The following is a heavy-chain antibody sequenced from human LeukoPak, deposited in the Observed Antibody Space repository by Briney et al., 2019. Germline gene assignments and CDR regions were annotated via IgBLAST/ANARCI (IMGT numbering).Heavy chain of an antibody. V-gene: IGHV3-48*01. D-gene: IGHD3-10*01. CDR2: IDARSGIT. J-gene: IGHJ4*02. CDR3: ARVHRTYYYGSGSYSSDY. CDR1: GFTFTIFG. Sequence: PGGSLRLSCATSGFTFTIFGINWVRQAPGKGPEWVSYIDARSGITYYADSVQGRFTISRDNAKESVFLQMNGLRVDDTAVYYCARVHRTYYYGSGSYSSDYWGQGTLVTVSS.